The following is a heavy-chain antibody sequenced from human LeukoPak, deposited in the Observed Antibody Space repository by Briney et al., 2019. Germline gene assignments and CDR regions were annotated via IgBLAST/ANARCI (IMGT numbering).Heavy chain of an antibody. J-gene: IGHJ2*01. V-gene: IGHV3-20*01. Sequence: GGSLRLSCATSKITFEDYGMSWVRQGPGKGLEWVSGINWNGGSTDYADSVKGRFTISRDNAKKFLYLQMNSLRAEDTALYHCARGGGYCRGGSCYQPLALWGRGTLVTVSS. CDR3: ARGGGYCRGGSCYQPLAL. D-gene: IGHD2-15*01. CDR2: INWNGGST. CDR1: KITFEDYG.